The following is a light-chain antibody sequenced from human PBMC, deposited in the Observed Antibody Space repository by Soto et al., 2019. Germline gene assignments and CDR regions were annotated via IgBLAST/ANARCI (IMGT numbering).Light chain of an antibody. Sequence: QSALTQPASVSGSPGQSITISCTGTSSDVGGYNYVSWYQQHPGKAPKLMIDEVSNRPSGVSNRFSGSKSGNTASLTISGLQSDDEADYYCSSYTSSSTLYVFGTGTKLTVL. CDR2: EVS. CDR1: SSDVGGYNY. J-gene: IGLJ1*01. CDR3: SSYTSSSTLYV. V-gene: IGLV2-14*01.